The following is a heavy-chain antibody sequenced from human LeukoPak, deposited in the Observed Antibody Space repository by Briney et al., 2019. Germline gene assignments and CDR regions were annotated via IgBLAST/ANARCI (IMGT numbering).Heavy chain of an antibody. CDR1: GFTFSSYW. V-gene: IGHV3-74*01. CDR2: INSDGSST. J-gene: IGHJ4*02. D-gene: IGHD6-13*01. CDR3: ARDSGYSSSWYGVDY. Sequence: PGGSLRLSCEAPGFTFSSYWMHWVRQAPGKGLAWVSRINSDGSSTSYADSVKGRFTISRDNAKNTLYLQLNSLRAEDTAVYYCARDSGYSSSWYGVDYWGQGTLVTVSS.